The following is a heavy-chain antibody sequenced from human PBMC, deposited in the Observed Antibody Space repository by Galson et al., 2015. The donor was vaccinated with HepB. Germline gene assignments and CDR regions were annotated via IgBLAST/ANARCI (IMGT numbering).Heavy chain of an antibody. Sequence: SLRLSCAASGFTFSSYWMSWVRQAPGKGLEWVANIKQDGSEKYYVDSVKGRFTISRDNAKNSLYLQMNSLRAEDTAVYYCARDKPGLVGGLELPNHYDYWGQGTLVTVSS. CDR3: ARDKPGLVGGLELPNHYDY. V-gene: IGHV3-7*01. CDR1: GFTFSSYW. D-gene: IGHD1-7*01. CDR2: IKQDGSEK. J-gene: IGHJ4*02.